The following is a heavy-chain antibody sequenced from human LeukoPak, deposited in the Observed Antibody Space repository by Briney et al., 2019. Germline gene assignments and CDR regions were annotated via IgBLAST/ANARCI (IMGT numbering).Heavy chain of an antibody. J-gene: IGHJ4*02. Sequence: GGSLRLSCAASGFTFSSYSMNWVRQAPGKGLEWVSYISSSSSTIYYADSVKGRFTISRDNAKNSLCLQMNSLRAEDTAVYYCARDSTYFDFWSGSFYWGQGTLVTVSS. CDR3: ARDSTYFDFWSGSFY. D-gene: IGHD3-3*01. V-gene: IGHV3-48*01. CDR1: GFTFSSYS. CDR2: ISSSSSTI.